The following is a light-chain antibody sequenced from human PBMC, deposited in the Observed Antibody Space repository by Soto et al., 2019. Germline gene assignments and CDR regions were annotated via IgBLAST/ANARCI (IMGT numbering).Light chain of an antibody. CDR2: EVS. CDR3: SSYTSRIIRAHVV. Sequence: QSVLTQPASVSGSPGQSITISCTGTSSDVGGYNYVSWYQQHPGKAPKLMIYEVSNRPSGVSNRFSGSKSCNTASLTISGLHDDDEADYYCSSYTSRIIRAHVVFGGGTKVTVL. CDR1: SSDVGGYNY. J-gene: IGLJ2*01. V-gene: IGLV2-14*01.